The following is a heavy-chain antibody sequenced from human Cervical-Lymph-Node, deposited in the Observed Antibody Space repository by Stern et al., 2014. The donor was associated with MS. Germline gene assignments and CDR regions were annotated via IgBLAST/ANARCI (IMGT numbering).Heavy chain of an antibody. V-gene: IGHV1-69*01. D-gene: IGHD3-22*01. J-gene: IGHJ6*02. CDR1: GDTFTNFA. CDR3: ARGQSGYFYYYYGMAV. Sequence: PLVQSGAEVREPGSSVKVSCKASGDTFTNFAITWVRQAPGQGLEWMGGIIPIFGTTDYAQKFQGIGTITADESASTAYMELISLRSEDTAVYYCARGQSGYFYYYYGMAVWGQGTTVTVSS. CDR2: IIPIFGTT.